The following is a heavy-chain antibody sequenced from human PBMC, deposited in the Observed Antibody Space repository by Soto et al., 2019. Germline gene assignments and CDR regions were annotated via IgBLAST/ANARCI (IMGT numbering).Heavy chain of an antibody. CDR3: ASDSATGYYLSDFDY. D-gene: IGHD3-9*01. CDR1: GFTFSSYN. V-gene: IGHV3-21*01. J-gene: IGHJ4*02. CDR2: IITRSHYI. Sequence: PGGSLRPPCAASGFTFSSYNMNWVRKGPGKGLEWFASIITRSHYIYYAESLKGRFTISIDNAKNSVDLQISSLRAEDTAVYYCASDSATGYYLSDFDYWGQGTLVTVSS.